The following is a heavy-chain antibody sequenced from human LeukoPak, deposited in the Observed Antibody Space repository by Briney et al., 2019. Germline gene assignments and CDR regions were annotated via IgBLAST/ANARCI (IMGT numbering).Heavy chain of an antibody. Sequence: YPGRSLRLSFAASGFTFSSYGMHWVRQAPGKGLEWVAGIWYDGSNKYYADSVKGPFTISRDNSKNTLYLQMNSLRAEDTAVYYCASGSYYAFNYWGQGTLVTVSS. CDR3: ASGSYYAFNY. CDR1: GFTFSSYG. V-gene: IGHV3-33*01. D-gene: IGHD1-26*01. CDR2: IWYDGSNK. J-gene: IGHJ4*02.